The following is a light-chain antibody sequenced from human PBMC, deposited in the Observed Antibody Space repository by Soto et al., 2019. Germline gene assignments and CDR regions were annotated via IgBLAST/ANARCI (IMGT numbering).Light chain of an antibody. CDR1: SSDVGGYNY. Sequence: QSDLTQAAYVSGAPGQSITISCTGTSSDVGGYNYVSWYQQHPGKAPKFMIYDVSSRPSGVSNRFSGSKSGNTASLTISGLQAEDEADYYCCSYTTSNTRQIVFGTVTKVTVL. CDR3: CSYTTSNTRQIV. J-gene: IGLJ1*01. V-gene: IGLV2-14*03. CDR2: DVS.